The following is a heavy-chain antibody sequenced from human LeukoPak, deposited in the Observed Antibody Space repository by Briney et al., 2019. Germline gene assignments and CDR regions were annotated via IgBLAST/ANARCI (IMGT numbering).Heavy chain of an antibody. J-gene: IGHJ4*02. D-gene: IGHD3-22*01. CDR1: GFTFSTYS. Sequence: PGGSLRLSCAASGFTFSTYSLNWVRQAPGKGLEWVSHISGSSNTIYYADSVKGRFTISRDNSKNTLYLQMNSLRAEDTAVYYCAKDRTITMRYYFDYWGQGTLVTVSS. V-gene: IGHV3-48*01. CDR2: ISGSSNTI. CDR3: AKDRTITMRYYFDY.